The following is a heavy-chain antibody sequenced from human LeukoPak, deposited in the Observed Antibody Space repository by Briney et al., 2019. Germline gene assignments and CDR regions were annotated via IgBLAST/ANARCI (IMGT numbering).Heavy chain of an antibody. V-gene: IGHV1-24*01. CDR1: GYTLTELS. CDR2: FDPEDGET. D-gene: IGHD6-13*01. CDR3: ATSGVEQQLVRRDWFDP. J-gene: IGHJ5*02. Sequence: ASVKVSCKVSGYTLTELSMHWVRQAPGKGLEWMGGFDPEDGETIYAQKFQGRVTMTEDTSTDTAYMELSSLRSEDTAVYYCATSGVEQQLVRRDWFDPWGQGTLVTVSS.